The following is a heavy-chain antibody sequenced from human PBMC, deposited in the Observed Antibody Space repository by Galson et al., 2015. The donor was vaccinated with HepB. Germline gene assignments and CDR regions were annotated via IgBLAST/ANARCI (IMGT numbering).Heavy chain of an antibody. CDR1: GGSISSYY. J-gene: IGHJ3*02. Sequence: SETLSLTCTVSGGSISSYYWSWIRQPPGKGLEWIGYIYYSGSTNYNPSFKSRVTISVDTSKNQFSLKLSSVTAADTAVYYCARFGWELGETGAFDIWGQGTVVTVSS. D-gene: IGHD1-26*01. CDR2: IYYSGST. CDR3: ARFGWELGETGAFDI. V-gene: IGHV4-59*01.